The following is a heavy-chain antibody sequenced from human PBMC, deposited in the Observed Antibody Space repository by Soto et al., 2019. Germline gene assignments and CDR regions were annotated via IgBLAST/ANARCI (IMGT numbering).Heavy chain of an antibody. CDR3: ARRVGYSYGIMDV. CDR2: INTDGSST. D-gene: IGHD5-18*01. CDR1: GFTFSTYW. Sequence: GGSLSLSCAASGFTFSTYWMHWVRQVPGKGLVWVSRINTDGSSTSYADSVKGRFTISRDNAKNTLSLQMNSLRAEDTAVYFCARRVGYSYGIMDVWGQGTTVTVSS. J-gene: IGHJ6*02. V-gene: IGHV3-74*01.